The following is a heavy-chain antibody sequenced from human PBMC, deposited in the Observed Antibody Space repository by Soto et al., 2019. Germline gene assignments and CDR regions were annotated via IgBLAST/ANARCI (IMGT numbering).Heavy chain of an antibody. D-gene: IGHD2-2*03. J-gene: IGHJ6*03. Sequence: SETLSLTCTVSGGSISSSSYYWGWIRKPPGKGLEWIGSIYYSGSTYHNPSLKSRVTISVDTSKNQFSLKLSSVTAADTAVYYCARRSMDIVVVPAALYYYYYMDVWGKGTTVTVSS. V-gene: IGHV4-39*01. CDR3: ARRSMDIVVVPAALYYYYYMDV. CDR2: IYYSGST. CDR1: GGSISSSSYY.